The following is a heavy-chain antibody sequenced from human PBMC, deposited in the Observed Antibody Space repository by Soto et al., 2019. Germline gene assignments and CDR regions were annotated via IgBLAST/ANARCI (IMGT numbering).Heavy chain of an antibody. D-gene: IGHD2-8*01. Sequence: SETLSLTCAVSGGCISSGGYSWSWIRQPPGKGLEWIGYIYHSGSTYYNPSLKSRVTISVDRSKNQFSLKLSSVTAADTAVYYCARALRVYARSYNWFDPWGRGTLVTVSS. J-gene: IGHJ5*02. CDR1: GGCISSGGYS. CDR2: IYHSGST. CDR3: ARALRVYARSYNWFDP. V-gene: IGHV4-30-2*01.